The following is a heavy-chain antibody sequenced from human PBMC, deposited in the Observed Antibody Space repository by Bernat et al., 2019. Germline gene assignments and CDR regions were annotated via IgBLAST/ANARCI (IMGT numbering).Heavy chain of an antibody. Sequence: QVQLVESGGGVVQPGRSLRLSCAASGFTFSSYVMHWVRQAPGKGLEWVVVISYDGSNKYYADSVKGRFTISRDNSKNTLYLQMNSLRAEDTAVYYCARVRDPGYYFDYWGQETLVTVSS. CDR1: GFTFSSYV. CDR2: ISYDGSNK. D-gene: IGHD3-10*01. V-gene: IGHV3-30*01. CDR3: ARVRDPGYYFDY. J-gene: IGHJ4*02.